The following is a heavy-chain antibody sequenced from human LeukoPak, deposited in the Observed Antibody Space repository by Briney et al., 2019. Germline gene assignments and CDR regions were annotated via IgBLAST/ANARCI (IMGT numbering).Heavy chain of an antibody. Sequence: ASVKVSCKASGYTFTGYYMHWVRQAPGQGLEWMGWINPNSGGTNCAQKFQGRVTMTRDTSISTAYMELSRLRSDDTAVYYCARDDGDGDYGRFDYWGQGTLVTVSS. D-gene: IGHD4-17*01. V-gene: IGHV1-2*02. CDR1: GYTFTGYY. CDR2: INPNSGGT. J-gene: IGHJ4*02. CDR3: ARDDGDGDYGRFDY.